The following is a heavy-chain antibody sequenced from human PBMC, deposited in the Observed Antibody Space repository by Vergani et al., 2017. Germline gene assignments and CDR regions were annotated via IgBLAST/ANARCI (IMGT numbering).Heavy chain of an antibody. J-gene: IGHJ4*02. CDR3: ARQKVAARTKVFDY. CDR2: IKQDGSEK. D-gene: IGHD6-6*01. CDR1: GGSISSGGYY. Sequence: VQLQESGPGLVKPSQTLSLTCTVSGGSISSGGYYWSWVRQAPGKGLEWVANIKQDGSEKYYVDSVKGRFTISRDNAKNSLYLQMNSLRAEDTAVYYCARQKVAARTKVFDYWGQGTLVTVSS. V-gene: IGHV3-7*01.